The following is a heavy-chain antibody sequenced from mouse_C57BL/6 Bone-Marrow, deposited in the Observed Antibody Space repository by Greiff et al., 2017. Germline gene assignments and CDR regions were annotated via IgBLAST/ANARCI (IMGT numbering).Heavy chain of an antibody. CDR3: KTGTDY. CDR1: GYTFTDYY. Sequence: VKLQQSGPELVKPGASVKISCKASGYTFTDYYMNWVKQSHGKSLEWIGDINPNNGGTSYNQKFKGKATLTVDKSSSTAYMELRSLTSEDSAVYYCKTGTDYWGQGTTLTVSS. D-gene: IGHD4-1*01. J-gene: IGHJ2*01. V-gene: IGHV1-26*01. CDR2: INPNNGGT.